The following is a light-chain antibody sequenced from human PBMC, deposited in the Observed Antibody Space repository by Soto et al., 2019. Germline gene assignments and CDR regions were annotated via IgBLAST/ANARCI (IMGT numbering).Light chain of an antibody. CDR1: QSISNH. J-gene: IGKJ1*01. V-gene: IGKV1-39*01. CDR2: AES. CDR3: QQSYGTPWT. Sequence: DLQMAQSPSSLSSSVRDSITITCRASQSISNHLNWYEQKTGKGPNILIYAESSLQTGVPSRFSGSGSGRDFVLTISSLQPEDSATYYCQQSYGTPWTCGQGTKVDIK.